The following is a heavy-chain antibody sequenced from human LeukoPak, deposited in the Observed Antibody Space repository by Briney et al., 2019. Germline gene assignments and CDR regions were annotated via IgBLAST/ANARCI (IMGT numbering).Heavy chain of an antibody. CDR1: GGSFSGYS. CDR2: FSHSGFP. CDR3: ARVTGYMTEDYFDY. Sequence: SETLSLTCAIYGGSFSGYSWTWIRQPPGKGLEWIGEFSHSGFPVYNPSLGGRVTISIDASKNQFSLKLNSVTAADTAVYYCARVTGYMTEDYFDYWGQGTLITVSS. D-gene: IGHD6-13*01. J-gene: IGHJ4*02. V-gene: IGHV4-34*01.